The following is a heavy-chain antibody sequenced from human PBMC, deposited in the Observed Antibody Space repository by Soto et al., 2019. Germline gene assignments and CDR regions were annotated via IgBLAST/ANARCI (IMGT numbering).Heavy chain of an antibody. CDR2: VSGSGDAT. V-gene: IGHV3-23*01. CDR3: ARQAGYGDSRILDD. CDR1: GFIFSNYA. D-gene: IGHD5-12*01. Sequence: GGSLRLSCATSGFIFSNYAMSWVRQAPGKGLEWVSTVSGSGDATYYADSVKGRFTVSRDNSKNALYLHMNSLGAEDTALYYCARQAGYGDSRILDDWGQGALVTGSS. J-gene: IGHJ4*02.